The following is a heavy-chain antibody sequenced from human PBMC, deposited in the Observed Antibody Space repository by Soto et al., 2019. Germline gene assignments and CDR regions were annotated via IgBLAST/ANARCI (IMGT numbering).Heavy chain of an antibody. V-gene: IGHV3-30-3*01. CDR1: GFTFSSYA. CDR3: ARDYDFWSGSTNSKYYYYGMDV. D-gene: IGHD3-3*01. CDR2: ISYDGSNK. J-gene: IGHJ6*02. Sequence: LRLSCAASGFTFSSYAMHWVRQAPGKGLEWVAVISYDGSNKYYADSVKGRFTISRDNSKNTLYLQMNSLRAEDTAVYYCARDYDFWSGSTNSKYYYYGMDVWRQGTTVTVSS.